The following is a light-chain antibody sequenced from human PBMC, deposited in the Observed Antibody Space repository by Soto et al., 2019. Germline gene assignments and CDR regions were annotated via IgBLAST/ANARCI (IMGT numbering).Light chain of an antibody. V-gene: IGLV1-47*01. Sequence: QSVLTQPPSASGTPGQRVTISCSGSSKNIGSNYVYWYQQLPGTAPKPLIYRNNQRPSGVPDRFSGSKSGTSASLAISGLRSEDEADYYCAAWDDSLSGQVFGPGTRSPS. J-gene: IGLJ1*01. CDR2: RNN. CDR3: AAWDDSLSGQV. CDR1: SKNIGSNY.